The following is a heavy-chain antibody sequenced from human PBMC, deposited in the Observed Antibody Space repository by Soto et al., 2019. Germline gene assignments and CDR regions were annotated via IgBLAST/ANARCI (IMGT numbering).Heavy chain of an antibody. Sequence: QVQLVQSGADVKKPGSSVKISCTASGVAFSNYTFTWVRRAPGQGLEWVGRVIPLLDASNYAEKFQDRVTMSSDRSTSTAYMELSGLRSEDSAIYYCASGKSQMSQDRMGFYYYMDVWGKGTTVTVSS. CDR3: ASGKSQMSQDRMGFYYYMDV. D-gene: IGHD1-1*01. V-gene: IGHV1-69*08. J-gene: IGHJ6*03. CDR1: GVAFSNYT. CDR2: VIPLLDAS.